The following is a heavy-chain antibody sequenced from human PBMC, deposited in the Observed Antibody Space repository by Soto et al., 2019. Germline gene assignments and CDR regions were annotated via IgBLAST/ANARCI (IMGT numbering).Heavy chain of an antibody. D-gene: IGHD1-20*01. CDR2: ISIGNGYT. V-gene: IGHV1-3*04. J-gene: IGHJ5*01. Sequence: QVQLVQSGAEEKKPGASVNVSCKTSGDTFTTYAIHWLRQAPGQRLEWLGWISIGNGYTKYSAKFQDRVTITWDTSETTAYIQLSSLISEYTSVYYCARVRSLGDNFFDSWGQGTLVTVSS. CDR1: GDTFTTYA. CDR3: ARVRSLGDNFFDS.